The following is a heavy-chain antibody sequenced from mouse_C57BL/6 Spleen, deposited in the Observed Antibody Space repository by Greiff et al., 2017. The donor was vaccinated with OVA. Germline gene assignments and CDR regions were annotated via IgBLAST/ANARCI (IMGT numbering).Heavy chain of an antibody. V-gene: IGHV1-80*01. J-gene: IGHJ4*01. Sequence: VKLMESGAELVKPGASVKISCKASGYAFSSYWMNWVKQRPGKGLEWIGQIYPGDGDTNYNGKFKGKATLTADKSSSTAYMQLSSLTSEDSAVYFCARSLLHYAMDYWGQGTSVTVSS. D-gene: IGHD2-3*01. CDR2: IYPGDGDT. CDR1: GYAFSSYW. CDR3: ARSLLHYAMDY.